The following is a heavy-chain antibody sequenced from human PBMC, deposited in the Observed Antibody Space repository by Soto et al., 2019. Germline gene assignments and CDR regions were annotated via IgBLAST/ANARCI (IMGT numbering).Heavy chain of an antibody. CDR3: ARSEHAGAFDI. CDR1: GYTFTSYY. V-gene: IGHV1-46*01. D-gene: IGHD1-1*01. CDR2: INPSGGST. J-gene: IGHJ3*02. Sequence: ASVKVSCKASGYTFTSYYMHGVRQAPGQGLEWMGIINPSGGSTSYAQKFQGRVTMTRDTSTSTVYMELSSVTAADTAVYYCARSEHAGAFDIWGQGTMVTVSS.